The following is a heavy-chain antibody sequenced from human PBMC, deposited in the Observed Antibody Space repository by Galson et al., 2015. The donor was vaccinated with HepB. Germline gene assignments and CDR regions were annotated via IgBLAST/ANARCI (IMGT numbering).Heavy chain of an antibody. Sequence: SLRLSCAASGFTSSSYGTHWVRQAPGKGLEWVAVIWYDGSNKYYADSVKGRFTISRDNSKNTLYLQMNSLRAEDTAVYYCARERGPYYDSSGFKYFQHWGQGTLVTVSS. CDR3: ARERGPYYDSSGFKYFQH. D-gene: IGHD3-22*01. J-gene: IGHJ1*01. V-gene: IGHV3-33*01. CDR2: IWYDGSNK. CDR1: GFTSSSYG.